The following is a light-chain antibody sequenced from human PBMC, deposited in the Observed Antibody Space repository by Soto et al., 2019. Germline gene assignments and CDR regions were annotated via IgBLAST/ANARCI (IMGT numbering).Light chain of an antibody. V-gene: IGKV3D-15*01. CDR3: QQHNQWPIT. CDR2: YIS. J-gene: IGKJ5*01. CDR1: QSAGNF. Sequence: EIVMTQSPATLSVSTGEAASLXXRASQSAGNFLAWYQQKPGQAPRLXIYYISTRATGIPARFSGSGSGTEFTLTINSLQSEDSAVYYCQQHNQWPITFGQGTRLEIK.